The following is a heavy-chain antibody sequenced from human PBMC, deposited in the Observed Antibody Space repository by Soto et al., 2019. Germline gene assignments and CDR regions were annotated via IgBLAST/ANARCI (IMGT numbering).Heavy chain of an antibody. Sequence: GGSLRLSCADSGFTFSDHYMDWVRQAPGKGLEWVGRTRNKSNSYTTEYAASVKGRFTISRDDSKNSLYLQMNSLKTEDTAVYCCCEYDFCSGYYNWEQETMV. V-gene: IGHV3-72*01. CDR3: CEYDFCSGYYN. CDR2: TRNKSNSYTT. CDR1: GFTFSDHY. J-gene: IGHJ3*02. D-gene: IGHD3-3*01.